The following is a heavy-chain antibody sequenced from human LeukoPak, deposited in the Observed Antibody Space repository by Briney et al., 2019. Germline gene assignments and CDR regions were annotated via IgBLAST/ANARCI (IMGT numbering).Heavy chain of an antibody. CDR1: GFTLSDYG. D-gene: IGHD1-20*01. J-gene: IGHJ4*02. Sequence: PGGSLRLSCAASGFTLSDYGIHWVRQAPGKGLEWVALISHDGENKFYADSVRGRFTISRDNSRNTVYLQMGSLRAEDTSLYYCATITGSPDYWGQGSLVTVSS. V-gene: IGHV3-30*02. CDR3: ATITGSPDY. CDR2: ISHDGENK.